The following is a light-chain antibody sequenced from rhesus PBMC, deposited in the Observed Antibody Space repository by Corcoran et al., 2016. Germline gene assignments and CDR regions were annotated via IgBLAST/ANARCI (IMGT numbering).Light chain of an antibody. CDR2: KAA. CDR1: RSISSW. Sequence: DIQMTQSPSSLSASAGDTATITCRASRSISSWLAWYPQKPGKARKLLIYKAARLQSGVPSRLSGSGSGTDFTLSISSLQSEDFATYYCQQYSSGPPTFGQGAKVEFK. CDR3: QQYSSGPPT. J-gene: IGKJ1*01. V-gene: IGKV1-22*01.